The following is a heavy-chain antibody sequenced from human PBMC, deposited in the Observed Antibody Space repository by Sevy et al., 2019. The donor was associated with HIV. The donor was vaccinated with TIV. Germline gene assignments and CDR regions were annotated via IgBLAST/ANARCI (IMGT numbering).Heavy chain of an antibody. CDR3: AKVLHIVEVPAAIDYYYGMDV. J-gene: IGHJ6*02. CDR2: MRFDGTIK. Sequence: GGSLRLSCAASIFTFNIYGMQWVRQAPGKGLEWVAFMRFDGTIKYHRDSVKGRFTISRDNSKNTLYLQMNSLRAEDTAVYFCAKVLHIVEVPAAIDYYYGMDVWGQGTTVTVSS. V-gene: IGHV3-30*02. CDR1: IFTFNIYG. D-gene: IGHD2-2*01.